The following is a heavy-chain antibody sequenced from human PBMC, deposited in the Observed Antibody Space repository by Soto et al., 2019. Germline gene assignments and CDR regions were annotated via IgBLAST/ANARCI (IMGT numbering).Heavy chain of an antibody. CDR3: ARQIVGATGNDY. V-gene: IGHV4-39*01. CDR1: GGSISSSSYY. J-gene: IGHJ4*02. Sequence: QLQLQESGPGLVKPSETLSLTCTVSGGSISSSSYYWGWIRQPPGKGLEWIGSIYYSGSTYYNPSLKSRVTISVDTSKNQFSLKLSSVTAADTAVYYCARQIVGATGNDYWGQGTLVTVSS. CDR2: IYYSGST. D-gene: IGHD1-26*01.